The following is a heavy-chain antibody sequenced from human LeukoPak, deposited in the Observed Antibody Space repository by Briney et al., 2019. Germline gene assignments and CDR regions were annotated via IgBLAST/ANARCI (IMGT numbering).Heavy chain of an antibody. CDR1: GGSISPYF. Sequence: SETLSLTCTVSGGSISPYFWNWIRQPAGKGLEWIGRIYASGSTNYNPSLKSRVTISVDKSKNQFSLKLSSVTAAHTAVYYCASGTLWNSGNYPVLNYWGQGTLVTVSS. D-gene: IGHD3-10*01. J-gene: IGHJ4*02. CDR2: IYASGST. CDR3: ASGTLWNSGNYPVLNY. V-gene: IGHV4-4*07.